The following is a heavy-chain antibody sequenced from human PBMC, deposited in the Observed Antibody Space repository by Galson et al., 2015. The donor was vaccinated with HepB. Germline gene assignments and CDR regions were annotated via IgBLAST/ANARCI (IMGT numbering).Heavy chain of an antibody. CDR1: GFTFSSYA. V-gene: IGHV3-30*04. J-gene: IGHJ4*02. CDR3: ARELTAGEYYFDY. Sequence: SLRLSCAASGFTFSSYAMHWVRQAPGKGLEWVAVISYDGSNKYYADSVKGRFTISRDNSKNTLYLQMNSLRAEDTAVYYCARELTAGEYYFDYWGQGTLVTVSS. CDR2: ISYDGSNK. D-gene: IGHD2-21*02.